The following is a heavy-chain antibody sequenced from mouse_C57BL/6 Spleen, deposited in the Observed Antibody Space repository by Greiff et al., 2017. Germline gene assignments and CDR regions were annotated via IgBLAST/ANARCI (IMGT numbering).Heavy chain of an antibody. CDR2: INPYNGGT. CDR3: ARRFFDY. V-gene: IGHV1-19*01. J-gene: IGHJ2*01. CDR1: GYTFTDYY. Sequence: EVQLQQSGAELMKPGASVKLSCKATGYTFTDYYMNWVKQSHGKSLEWIGVINPYNGGTSYNQKFKGKATLTVDKSSSTAYMELNSLTSEDSAVYYCARRFFDYWGQGTTLTVSS.